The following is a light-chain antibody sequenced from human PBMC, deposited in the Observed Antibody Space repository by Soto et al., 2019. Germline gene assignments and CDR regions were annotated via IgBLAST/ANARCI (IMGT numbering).Light chain of an antibody. CDR2: EVS. CDR1: GSDIGGHNY. Sequence: QSALTQPASVSGSPGQSITISCTGTGSDIGGHNYVSWYQHHPGKAPKLMIFEVSNRPSGVSNRFSGSKSGNTASLTISGLQPEDEADYSCSSYSSGNNLVVFGGGTKLNVL. J-gene: IGLJ2*01. CDR3: SSYSSGNNLVV. V-gene: IGLV2-14*01.